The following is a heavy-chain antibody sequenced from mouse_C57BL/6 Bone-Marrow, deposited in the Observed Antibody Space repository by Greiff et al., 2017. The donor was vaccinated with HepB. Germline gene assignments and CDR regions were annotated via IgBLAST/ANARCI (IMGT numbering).Heavy chain of an antibody. CDR1: GYTFTSYW. J-gene: IGHJ4*01. D-gene: IGHD2-5*01. CDR2: IHPNSGST. Sequence: VKLQESGAELVKPGASVKLSCKASGYTFTSYWMHWVKQRPGQGLEWIGMIHPNSGSTNYNEKFKSKATLTVDKSSSTAYMQLSSLTSEDSAVYYCARGYSNYAMDYWGQGTSVTVSS. CDR3: ARGYSNYAMDY. V-gene: IGHV1-64*01.